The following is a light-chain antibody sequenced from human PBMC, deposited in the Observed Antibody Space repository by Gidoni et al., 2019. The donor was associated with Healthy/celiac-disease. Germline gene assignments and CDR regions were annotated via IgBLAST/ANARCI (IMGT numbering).Light chain of an antibody. J-gene: IGKJ4*01. Sequence: DIQMTQSPSSLSASVGDRVTITCRASQSISSYLIWYQQKPGKAPKLLIYAASSLQSGVPSRFSGSGSGTDFTLTISSLQPEDFATYYCQQGYSTPLTFGGGTKVEIK. CDR3: QQGYSTPLT. CDR2: AAS. V-gene: IGKV1-39*01. CDR1: QSISSY.